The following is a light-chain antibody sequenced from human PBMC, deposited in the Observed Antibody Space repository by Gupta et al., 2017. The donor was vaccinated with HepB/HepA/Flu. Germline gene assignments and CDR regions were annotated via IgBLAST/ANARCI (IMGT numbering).Light chain of an antibody. V-gene: IGKV3-11*01. CDR1: QSVGNY. J-gene: IGKJ4*01. CDR3: QQRSNWPLT. CDR2: DVS. Sequence: EIVLTQSPATLSLSPGDTATLSCRASQSVGNYLAWYQQRPGQAPRPLIYDVSQRATGIPARCSGSGFGTDFTLTISSLEPEDFAIYYCQQRSNWPLTFGGGTKLDIK.